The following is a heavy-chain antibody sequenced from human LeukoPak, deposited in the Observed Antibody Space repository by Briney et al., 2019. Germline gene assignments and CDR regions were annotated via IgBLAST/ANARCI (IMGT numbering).Heavy chain of an antibody. J-gene: IGHJ6*02. Sequence: GGSLRLSCAASGFTVSSNYMSWVRQAPGKGLEWVSVIYSGGSTYYADSVKGRFTISRDNSKNTLYLQMNSLRAEDTAVYYCARESFDWLSQSYYYGMDVWGQGTTVTASS. CDR1: GFTVSSNY. CDR2: IYSGGST. CDR3: ARESFDWLSQSYYYGMDV. V-gene: IGHV3-53*01. D-gene: IGHD3-9*01.